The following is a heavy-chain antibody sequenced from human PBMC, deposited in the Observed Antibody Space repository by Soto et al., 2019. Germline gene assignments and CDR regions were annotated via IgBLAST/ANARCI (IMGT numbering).Heavy chain of an antibody. D-gene: IGHD3-9*01. Sequence: QVQLQESGPGLVKPSQTLSLTCTVSGGSISSGGYYWSWIRQHPGKGLEWIGYIYYSGSTYYNPSLKSRVTISVDTSKNQFSLKLSSVTAADTAVYYCARQDYDILTGYQDAFDIWGQGTMVTVSS. J-gene: IGHJ3*02. CDR2: IYYSGST. CDR3: ARQDYDILTGYQDAFDI. CDR1: GGSISSGGYY. V-gene: IGHV4-31*03.